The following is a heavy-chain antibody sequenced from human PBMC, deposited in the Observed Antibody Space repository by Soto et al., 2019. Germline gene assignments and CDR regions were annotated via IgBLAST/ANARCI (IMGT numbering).Heavy chain of an antibody. Sequence: ASVKVSCKASGYTFTRYYMHWVRQAPGQGLEWMGWINPNSGGTNYAQKFQGRVTMTRYTSISTAYMELSRLRSDDTAGYYCARFCPLSKWTSSSEPYSYYCGKDGLGRVTTVIFSS. CDR1: GYTFTRYY. CDR2: INPNSGGT. D-gene: IGHD6-6*01. J-gene: IGHJ6*04. CDR3: ARFCPLSKWTSSSEPYSYYCGKDG. V-gene: IGHV1-2*02.